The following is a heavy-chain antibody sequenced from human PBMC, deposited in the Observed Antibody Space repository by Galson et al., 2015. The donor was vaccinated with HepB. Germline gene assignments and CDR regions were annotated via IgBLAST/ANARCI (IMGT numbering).Heavy chain of an antibody. D-gene: IGHD1-26*01. V-gene: IGHV3-30*04. CDR1: GFTFSSYA. J-gene: IGHJ4*02. CDR3: APHGRATQGPDY. Sequence: SLRLSCAASGFTFSSYAMHWVRQAPGKGLEWVAVISYDGSNKYYADSVKGRFTISRDNSKNTLYLQMNSLRAEDTAVYYCAPHGRATQGPDYWGQGTLVTVSS. CDR2: ISYDGSNK.